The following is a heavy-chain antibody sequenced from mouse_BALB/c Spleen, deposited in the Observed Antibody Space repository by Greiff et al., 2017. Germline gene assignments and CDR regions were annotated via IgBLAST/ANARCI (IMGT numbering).Heavy chain of an antibody. CDR1: GYSITSGYY. CDR3: AREGDYDGMDY. CDR2: ISYDGSN. V-gene: IGHV3-6*02. Sequence: EVQLQESGPGLVKPSQSLSLTCSVTGYSITSGYYWNWIRQFPGNKLEWMGYISYDGSNNYNPSLKNRISITRDTSKNQFFLKLNSVTTEDTATYYCAREGDYDGMDYWGQGTSVTVSS. J-gene: IGHJ4*01.